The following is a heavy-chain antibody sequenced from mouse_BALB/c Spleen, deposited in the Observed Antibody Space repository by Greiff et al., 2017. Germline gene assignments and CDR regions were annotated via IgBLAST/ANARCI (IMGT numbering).Heavy chain of an antibody. CDR3: ARRRYDGYFDY. CDR1: GFTFSSYA. Sequence: EVQLVESGGGLVKPGGSLKLSCAASGFTFSSYAMSWVRQTPEKRLEWVASISSGGSTYYPDSVKGRFTISRENARNILDLQMSSLRSEDTAMYYCARRRYDGYFDYWGQGTTLTVSS. V-gene: IGHV5-6-5*01. J-gene: IGHJ2*01. D-gene: IGHD2-14*01. CDR2: ISSGGST.